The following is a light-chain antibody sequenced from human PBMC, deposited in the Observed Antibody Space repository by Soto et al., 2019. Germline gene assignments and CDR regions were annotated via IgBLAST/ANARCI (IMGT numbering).Light chain of an antibody. J-gene: IGLJ2*01. CDR1: SSNIGNNF. CDR2: SDN. V-gene: IGLV1-47*01. Sequence: QSVLTQPPSVSGTPGQRVTISCSGSSSNIGNNFVYWYQHLPGAAPTLVVYSDNHRPSGVPVRFSGSKSGTSASLTISGLQAEDEADYHCQSYDRSLSGVIFGGGTKLTVL. CDR3: QSYDRSLSGVI.